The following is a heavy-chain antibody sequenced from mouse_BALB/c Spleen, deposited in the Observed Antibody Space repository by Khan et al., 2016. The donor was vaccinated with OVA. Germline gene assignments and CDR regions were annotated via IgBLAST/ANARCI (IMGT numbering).Heavy chain of an antibody. CDR2: VSSGGSYT. CDR1: GFTFNNYA. CDR3: ARQGGIYDGPFDY. Sequence: EVQLVESGGGLVKPGGSLKLSCAASGFTFNNYAMSWVRQTPEKRLEWVATVSSGGSYTYYPDSVKGRFTISRDNAKNILYLQMSSLRSEDTAMYYCARQGGIYDGPFDYWGQGTTLTVSS. V-gene: IGHV5-9-3*01. J-gene: IGHJ2*01. D-gene: IGHD2-3*01.